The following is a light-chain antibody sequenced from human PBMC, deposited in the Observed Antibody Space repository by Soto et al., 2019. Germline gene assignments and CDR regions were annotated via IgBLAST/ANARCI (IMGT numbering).Light chain of an antibody. CDR3: QQFNSYPIT. Sequence: SLSQGNMASCLCETVTITCMASQSVSGWLTWYQQKPGKAPRLLIYGASNLESGIPARFSGSGSGTEFTLTIGGLQPDDFATYYCQQFNSYPITFGQGTRLEIK. V-gene: IGKV1-5*01. CDR2: GAS. J-gene: IGKJ5*01. CDR1: QSVSGW.